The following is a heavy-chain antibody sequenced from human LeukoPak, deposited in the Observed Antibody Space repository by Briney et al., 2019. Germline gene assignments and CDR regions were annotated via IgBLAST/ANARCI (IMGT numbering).Heavy chain of an antibody. D-gene: IGHD3-22*01. V-gene: IGHV1-18*04. J-gene: IGHJ1*01. Sequence: ASVKVSCKASGYTFTGYYMHWVRQAPGQGRGGMGWINTYIGNTNYAQKFQGRVTVTTDTSTSTAYMELRSLRSDDTAVYYCARDDYYDSSGYYTLWGQGTLVTVSS. CDR3: ARDDYYDSSGYYTL. CDR2: INTYIGNT. CDR1: GYTFTGYY.